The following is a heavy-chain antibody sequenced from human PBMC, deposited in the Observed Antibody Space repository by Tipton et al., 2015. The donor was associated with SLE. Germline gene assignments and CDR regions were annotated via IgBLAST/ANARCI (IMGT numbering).Heavy chain of an antibody. CDR3: AREVGKAFWSGYSN. CDR1: GGSIGSGGYY. CDR2: IYYTGST. J-gene: IGHJ4*02. V-gene: IGHV4-31*03. D-gene: IGHD3-3*01. Sequence: TLSLTCTVSGGSIGSGGYYWSWIRQHPGKGLEWIGYIYYTGSTYYNPSLKSRVTISVDTSKNQFSLKLTSATAADTARYYCAREVGKAFWSGYSNWGQGTMVTVSS.